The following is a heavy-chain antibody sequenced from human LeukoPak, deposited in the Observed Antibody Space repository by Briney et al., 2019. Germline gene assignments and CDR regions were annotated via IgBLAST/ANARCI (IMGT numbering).Heavy chain of an antibody. CDR1: GFTFDAYT. CDR3: AKDRGRWLQFDAFDI. CDR2: ISWDGGST. Sequence: PGGSLRLSCAASGFTFDAYTMNWVRQPPGKGLEWVSLISWDGGSTYYADSVKGRFTISRDNSKNSLYLQMNSLRTEDTALYYCAKDRGRWLQFDAFDIWGQGTMVTVSS. V-gene: IGHV3-43*01. J-gene: IGHJ3*02. D-gene: IGHD5-24*01.